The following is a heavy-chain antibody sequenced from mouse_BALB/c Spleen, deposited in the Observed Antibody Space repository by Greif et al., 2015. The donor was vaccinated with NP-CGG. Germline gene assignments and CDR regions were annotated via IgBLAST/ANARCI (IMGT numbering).Heavy chain of an antibody. D-gene: IGHD2-13*01. V-gene: IGHV14-1*02. J-gene: IGHJ2*01. CDR2: IDPENGNT. CDR1: GFNIKDYY. CDR3: ARKDYSLDY. Sequence: EVQGVESGAELVRPGALVKLSCKASGFNIKDYYMHWVEQRPEQGLEWIGWIDPENGNTIYDPKFQGKASITADTSSNTAYLQLSSLTSEDTAVYYCARKDYSLDYWGQGTTLTVSS.